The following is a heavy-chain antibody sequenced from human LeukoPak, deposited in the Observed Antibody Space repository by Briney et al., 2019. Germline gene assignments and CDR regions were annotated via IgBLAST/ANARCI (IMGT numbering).Heavy chain of an antibody. D-gene: IGHD3-10*01. CDR1: GYNFNGHH. Sequence: GASVTVSCKTSGYNFNGHHVHWVRQAPGQGLEWMGEKFSHDDSTSNAQKFKGRVTMTRDTSTSTVYMELSSLRSEDTAVYYCARDSGSFHYDMDVWGQGTTVIVSS. J-gene: IGHJ6*02. CDR3: ARDSGSFHYDMDV. CDR2: KFSHDDST. V-gene: IGHV1-46*02.